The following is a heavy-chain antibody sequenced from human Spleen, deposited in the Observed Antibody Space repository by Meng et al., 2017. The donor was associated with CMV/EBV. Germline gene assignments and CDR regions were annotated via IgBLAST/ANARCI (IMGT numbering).Heavy chain of an antibody. CDR2: ISESGNS. J-gene: IGHJ3*02. D-gene: IGHD2-2*01. V-gene: IGHV4-39*07. CDR3: ASPPVVPAAIGTFDM. Sequence: WVRQPPGKGLEWIGSISESGNSYYNPSLKSRVTISRDTSKNQFSLKLRSVTAADTAVYYCASPPVVPAAIGTFDMWGQGTLVTVSS.